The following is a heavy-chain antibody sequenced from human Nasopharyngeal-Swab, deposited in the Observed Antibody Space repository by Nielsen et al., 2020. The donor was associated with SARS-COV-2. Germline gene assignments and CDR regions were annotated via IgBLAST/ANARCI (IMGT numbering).Heavy chain of an antibody. Sequence: SVKVSCKASGGTFSSYAISWVRQAPGQGLEWMGGIIPIFGTANYAQKFQGRVTITADESTSTAYMELRSLRSDDTAVYYCATEFYGSGSYYSNWFDPWGQGTLVTVSS. CDR3: ATEFYGSGSYYSNWFDP. J-gene: IGHJ5*02. CDR1: GGTFSSYA. CDR2: IIPIFGTA. V-gene: IGHV1-69*13. D-gene: IGHD3-10*01.